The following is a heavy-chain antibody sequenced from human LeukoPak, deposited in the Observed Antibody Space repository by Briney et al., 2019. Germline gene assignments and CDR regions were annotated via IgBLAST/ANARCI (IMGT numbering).Heavy chain of an antibody. Sequence: PSETLSLTCAVYSESFGGYYWIWIRQSPGKGLEWIGEINHSGNTKYLPALKSRVTISVDTSKKQISLTLTSLTAADTAVYYCARXXRYYYDXGGFYFDAWGQGTLVTVSS. CDR2: INHSGNT. D-gene: IGHD3-22*01. J-gene: IGHJ4*02. CDR1: SESFGGYY. V-gene: IGHV4-34*01. CDR3: ARXXRYYYDXGGFYFDA.